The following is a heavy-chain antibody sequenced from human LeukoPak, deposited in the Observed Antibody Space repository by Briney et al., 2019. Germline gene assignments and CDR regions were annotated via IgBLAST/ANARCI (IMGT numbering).Heavy chain of an antibody. D-gene: IGHD2-15*01. CDR1: GFIFNSYS. J-gene: IGHJ4*02. V-gene: IGHV3-53*01. CDR3: ARAIQFGGYFDY. CDR2: IFGAATT. Sequence: GGSLILSSAASGFIFNSYSMNWVRQAPGKGLEWVSVIFGAATTYYADSVKGRFTISRDNPKNTLYLQMSSLRAEDTAVYYCARAIQFGGYFDYWGQGTLVTVST.